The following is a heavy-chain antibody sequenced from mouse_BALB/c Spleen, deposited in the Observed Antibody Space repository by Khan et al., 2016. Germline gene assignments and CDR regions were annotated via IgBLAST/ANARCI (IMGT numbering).Heavy chain of an antibody. Sequence: VQLQQSGPELVKPGASVKMSCKASGYTFTSYVMHWVKQKPGQGLEWIGYINPYNDGTKYNEKFKGKATLTSDKSSSTAYMELSSLTSEDSAVYYCARSGGNYAMDYWCQGTSVTVSS. J-gene: IGHJ4*01. CDR1: GYTFTSYV. D-gene: IGHD1-1*02. V-gene: IGHV1S136*01. CDR3: ARSGGNYAMDY. CDR2: INPYNDGT.